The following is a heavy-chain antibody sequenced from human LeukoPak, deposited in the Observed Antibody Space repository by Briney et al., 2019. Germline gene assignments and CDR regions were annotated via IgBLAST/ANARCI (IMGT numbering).Heavy chain of an antibody. J-gene: IGHJ4*02. V-gene: IGHV3-30*04. CDR1: GFTFSRFA. CDR2: ISYDGSYK. Sequence: GGSLRLSCAASGFTFSRFAVHWVHQAPGKGLEWVAVISYDGSYKYYADSVQGRFTISRDNSKNTLYLQMNSLSTEDTAVYYCARSPPYYYDSSGYYGDYWGQGTLVTVSS. D-gene: IGHD3-22*01. CDR3: ARSPPYYYDSSGYYGDY.